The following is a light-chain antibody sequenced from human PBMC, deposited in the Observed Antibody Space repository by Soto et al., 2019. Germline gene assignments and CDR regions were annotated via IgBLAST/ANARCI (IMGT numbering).Light chain of an antibody. Sequence: DIVLTQSPGTLSLSPGERATLSCRASQSVSSSYLAWYQQKPGQAPRLLIYGASSRATGIPDRFSGSGSGTDFTLTISRLEHKDFAVYYCQPYGSALMYTFGQGTKLEIQ. CDR1: QSVSSSY. CDR3: QPYGSALMYT. CDR2: GAS. J-gene: IGKJ2*01. V-gene: IGKV3-20*01.